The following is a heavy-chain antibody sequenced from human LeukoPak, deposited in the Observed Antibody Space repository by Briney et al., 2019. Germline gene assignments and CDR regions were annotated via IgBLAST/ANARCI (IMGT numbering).Heavy chain of an antibody. CDR1: GFTFSSYS. D-gene: IGHD1-26*01. J-gene: IGHJ4*02. V-gene: IGHV3-48*04. CDR2: ISSSSSTI. Sequence: GGSLRLSCAASGFTFSSYSMNWVRQAPGKGLEWVSYISSSSSTIYYADSVKGRFTISRDNAKNSLYLQMNSLRAEDTAVYYCARADGVSGSYLDYWGQGTLVTVSS. CDR3: ARADGVSGSYLDY.